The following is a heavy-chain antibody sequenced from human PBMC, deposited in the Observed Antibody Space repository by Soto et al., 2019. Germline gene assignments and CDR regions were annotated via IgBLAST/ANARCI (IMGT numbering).Heavy chain of an antibody. CDR2: IWYDGSNQ. V-gene: IGHV3-33*01. D-gene: IGHD2-8*02. CDR1: GFTFTNYG. J-gene: IGHJ4*02. CDR3: AREEGVVSRAFDY. Sequence: QVQLVESGGGVVQPGRSLRLTCAASGFTFTNYGMHWVRQAPGKGLEWVAIIWYDGSNQYYADSVKGRFTISSDNSNNTLYLQMNSLRAEDTAVYYCAREEGVVSRAFDYWGQGTLVTVST.